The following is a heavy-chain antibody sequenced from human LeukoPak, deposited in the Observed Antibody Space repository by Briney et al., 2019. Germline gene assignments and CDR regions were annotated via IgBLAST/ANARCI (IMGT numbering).Heavy chain of an antibody. J-gene: IGHJ3*02. CDR2: IYHSGST. V-gene: IGHV4-30-2*01. D-gene: IGHD5-24*01. CDR1: GGSISSGGYS. CDR3: ARDVDNYVAFNAFDI. Sequence: SSQTLSLTCAVSGGSISSGGYSWSWIRQPPGKGLEWIGYIYHSGSTYYNPSLKSRVTISLDTFRNQFSLKLNSVTAADTAVYYCARDVDNYVAFNAFDIWGQGTMVTVSS.